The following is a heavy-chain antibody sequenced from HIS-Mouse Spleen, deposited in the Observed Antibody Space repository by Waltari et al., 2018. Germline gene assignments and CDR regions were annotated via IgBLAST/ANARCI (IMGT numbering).Heavy chain of an antibody. CDR1: GFTFRGYG. Sequence: QVQLVESGGGVVQPGMSLRLSCAASGFTFRGYGMHWVRQAPGKGLEWVAVISYDGSNKYYADSVKGRFTISRDNSKNTLYLQMNSLRAEDTAVYYCAKDRGSQFDYWGQGTLVTVSS. D-gene: IGHD1-26*01. CDR2: ISYDGSNK. CDR3: AKDRGSQFDY. V-gene: IGHV3-30*18. J-gene: IGHJ4*02.